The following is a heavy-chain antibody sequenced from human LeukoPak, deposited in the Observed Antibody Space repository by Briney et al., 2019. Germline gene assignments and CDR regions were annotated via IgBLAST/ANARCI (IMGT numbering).Heavy chain of an antibody. V-gene: IGHV3-9*01. Sequence: GGSLRLSCAASGFTFDDYAMHWVRQAPGKGLEWVSGISWNSGSIGYADSVKGRFTISRDNAKNSLYLQMNSLRAEDTALYYCAKASRSSSWYVSFDYWGQGTLVTVSS. CDR1: GFTFDDYA. CDR2: ISWNSGSI. CDR3: AKASRSSSWYVSFDY. J-gene: IGHJ4*02. D-gene: IGHD6-13*01.